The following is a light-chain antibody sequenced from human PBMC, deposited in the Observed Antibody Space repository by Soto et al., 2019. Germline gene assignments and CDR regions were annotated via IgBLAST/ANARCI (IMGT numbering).Light chain of an antibody. J-gene: IGLJ1*01. CDR1: SSNIGAGYD. V-gene: IGLV1-40*01. Sequence: QSVLTQPPSVSEAPGQKVTISCTGSSSNIGAGYDVQWYQQLPGTAPKLLIYAYNVRPSGVPDRFSGSKSGTSASLAITGLQAEDEADYYCQSYDNSLSGAYVFGSGTKLTVL. CDR3: QSYDNSLSGAYV. CDR2: AYN.